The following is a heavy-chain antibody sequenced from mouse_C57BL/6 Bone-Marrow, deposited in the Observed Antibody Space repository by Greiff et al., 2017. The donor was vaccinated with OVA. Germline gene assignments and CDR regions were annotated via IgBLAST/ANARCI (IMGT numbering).Heavy chain of an antibody. CDR1: GFSLTSYG. CDR2: IWRGGST. J-gene: IGHJ1*03. Sequence: VQLQQSGPGLVQPSQSLSITCTVSGFSLTSYGVHWVRQSPGKGLEWLGVIWRGGSTDYNAAFMSRLSITKDNSNSQVFFKMNSLQADDTAIYYCAKKGDYSNYVDWYFDVWGTGTTVTVSS. V-gene: IGHV2-5*01. CDR3: AKKGDYSNYVDWYFDV. D-gene: IGHD2-5*01.